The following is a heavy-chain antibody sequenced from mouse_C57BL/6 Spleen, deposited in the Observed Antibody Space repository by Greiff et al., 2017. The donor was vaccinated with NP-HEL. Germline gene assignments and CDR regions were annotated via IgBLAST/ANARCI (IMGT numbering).Heavy chain of an antibody. D-gene: IGHD1-1*01. V-gene: IGHV1-26*01. CDR2: INPNNGGT. CDR1: GYTFTDFY. Sequence: EVQLQQSGPELVKPGASVKISCKASGYTFTDFYMNWVKQSHGKSLEWIGDINPNNGGTNYNQKFKGKATLTVDNSSSTAYMELRSLTSEDSAVFYCARSWGYYGSIYAMDYWGQGSSVPVSS. J-gene: IGHJ4*01. CDR3: ARSWGYYGSIYAMDY.